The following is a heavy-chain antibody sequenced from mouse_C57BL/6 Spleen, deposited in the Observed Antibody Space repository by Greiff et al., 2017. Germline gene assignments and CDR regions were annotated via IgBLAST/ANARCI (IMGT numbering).Heavy chain of an antibody. CDR3: ARGANWGPCAY. CDR1: GYTFTSYW. D-gene: IGHD4-1*01. Sequence: VQLQQPGAELVRPGSSVKLSCKASGYTFTSYWMDWVKQRPGQGLEWIGNIYPSDSETHYNQKFKDKATLTVDKSSSTAYMQLSSLTSEDSAVYYCARGANWGPCAYWGQGTLVTVSA. CDR2: IYPSDSET. J-gene: IGHJ3*01. V-gene: IGHV1-61*01.